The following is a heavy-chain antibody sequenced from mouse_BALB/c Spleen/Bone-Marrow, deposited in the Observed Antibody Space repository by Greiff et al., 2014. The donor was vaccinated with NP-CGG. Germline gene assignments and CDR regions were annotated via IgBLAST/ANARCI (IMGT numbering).Heavy chain of an antibody. CDR1: GYTFTSYV. CDR3: AREGGYDGDYFDY. CDR2: INPYNDGT. Sequence: SGPELVKPGASVKMSCKASGYTFTSYVMHWVKQKPGQGLEWIGCINPYNDGTKYNEKFKGKATLTSDKSSSTAYMELSSLTSEDSAVYYCAREGGYDGDYFDYWGQGTTLTVSS. V-gene: IGHV1-14*01. D-gene: IGHD2-2*01. J-gene: IGHJ2*01.